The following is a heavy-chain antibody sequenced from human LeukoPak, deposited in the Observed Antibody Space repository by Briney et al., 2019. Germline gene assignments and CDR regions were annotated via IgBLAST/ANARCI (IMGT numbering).Heavy chain of an antibody. D-gene: IGHD6-19*01. Sequence: GGSLRLSCAASGFTFSSYGMHWVRQAPGKGLEWVAIIWYDGSNKYYADSVKGRFTISRDNSKDTLYLQMNSLRAEDTAVYYCAGDRGSGWYNFFDDWGQGTLVTVSS. CDR1: GFTFSSYG. V-gene: IGHV3-33*01. CDR3: AGDRGSGWYNFFDD. J-gene: IGHJ4*02. CDR2: IWYDGSNK.